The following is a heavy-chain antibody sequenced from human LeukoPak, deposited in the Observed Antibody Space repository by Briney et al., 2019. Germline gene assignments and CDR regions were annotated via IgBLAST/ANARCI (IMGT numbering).Heavy chain of an antibody. Sequence: ASVKVSCQASGYTFSDYYMHWVRQAPGQGLEWMGWIDPHSGGTKYAQKFQGRATMTRYTSITTAYMELSSLRSDDTAVYYCAREYYDTRGRQHAFDIWGQGTMVTVSS. V-gene: IGHV1-2*02. J-gene: IGHJ3*02. CDR2: IDPHSGGT. CDR3: AREYYDTRGRQHAFDI. D-gene: IGHD3-22*01. CDR1: GYTFSDYY.